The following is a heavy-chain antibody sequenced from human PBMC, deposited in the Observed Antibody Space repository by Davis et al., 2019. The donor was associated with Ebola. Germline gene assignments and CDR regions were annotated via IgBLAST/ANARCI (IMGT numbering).Heavy chain of an antibody. Sequence: MPSETLSLTCAVSALSLSSGGYSWSWIRQPPGKGLEWIGYIYHSGSTYYNPSLKSRVTISVDRSKNQFSLKLSSVTAADTAVYYCARGKPFGSSFWFDPWGQGTLVTVSS. CDR2: IYHSGST. V-gene: IGHV4-30-2*01. CDR3: ARGKPFGSSFWFDP. D-gene: IGHD6-13*01. CDR1: ALSLSSGGYS. J-gene: IGHJ5*02.